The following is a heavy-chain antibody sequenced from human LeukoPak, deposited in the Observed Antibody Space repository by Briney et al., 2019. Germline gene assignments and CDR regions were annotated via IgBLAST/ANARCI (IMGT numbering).Heavy chain of an antibody. D-gene: IGHD1-26*01. Sequence: GGSLRLSCTASGFTLSSYGTHWVRQAPGKGLEWVAVISYDGSNKYYADSVKGRFTISRDNSKNTLFLQMNSLRAEGTAVYYCATESGPFDYWGQGTLVTVSS. J-gene: IGHJ4*02. CDR2: ISYDGSNK. CDR1: GFTLSSYG. V-gene: IGHV3-30*12. CDR3: ATESGPFDY.